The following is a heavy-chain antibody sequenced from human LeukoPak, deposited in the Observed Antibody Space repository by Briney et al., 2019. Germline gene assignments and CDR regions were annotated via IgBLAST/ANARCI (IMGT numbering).Heavy chain of an antibody. CDR1: GYTFSDYD. Sequence: GASVKVSCKASGYTFSDYDINWVRQAAGQGLEWMGWMNPITGSTGHAQKFRGRIIMTRDTSITTAFMELTSLTSDDTAIYYCARVKRFPTVWFDPWGQGTLVSVSS. J-gene: IGHJ5*02. CDR3: ARVKRFPTVWFDP. D-gene: IGHD3-10*01. CDR2: MNPITGST. V-gene: IGHV1-8*01.